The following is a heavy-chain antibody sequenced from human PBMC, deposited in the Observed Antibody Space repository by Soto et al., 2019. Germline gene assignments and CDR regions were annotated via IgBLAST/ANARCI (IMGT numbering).Heavy chain of an antibody. CDR2: IDPSDSYT. J-gene: IGHJ3*02. Sequence: EESLKISCKGSGYSFTSYWISWVRQMPGKGLEWMGRIDPSDSYTNYSPSFQGHVTISADKSISTAYLQWSSLKASDTAMYYCARLAFSYYDSSGPRGAFDIWGQGTMVTVSS. V-gene: IGHV5-10-1*01. CDR1: GYSFTSYW. D-gene: IGHD3-22*01. CDR3: ARLAFSYYDSSGPRGAFDI.